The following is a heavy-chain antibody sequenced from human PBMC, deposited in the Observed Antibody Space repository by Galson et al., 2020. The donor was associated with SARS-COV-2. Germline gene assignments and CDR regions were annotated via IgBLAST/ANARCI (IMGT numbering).Heavy chain of an antibody. CDR3: ARDLSPWYSGSYRY. V-gene: IGHV3-11*01. J-gene: IGHJ4*02. D-gene: IGHD1-26*01. CDR2: ISSSGSTI. CDR1: GFTFSDYY. Sequence: GESLKISCAASGFTFSDYYMSWIRQAPGKGLEWVSYISSSGSTIYYADSVKGRFTISRDNAKNSLYLQMNSLRAEDTAVYYCARDLSPWYSGSYRYWGQGTLVTVSS.